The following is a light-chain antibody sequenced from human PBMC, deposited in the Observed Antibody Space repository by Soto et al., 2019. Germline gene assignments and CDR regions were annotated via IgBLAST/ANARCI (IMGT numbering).Light chain of an antibody. V-gene: IGKV3-15*01. Sequence: EMVVTQSPATLSMSPGGRATLSCRTSESISRNLAWYQQKLGQAPRLLIYGASTRATGVPDRFTGSGSGTDFILTITSLQSEDFVIYYCQQYYHWPRTFGQGTKVDIK. CDR2: GAS. CDR3: QQYYHWPRT. CDR1: ESISRN. J-gene: IGKJ1*01.